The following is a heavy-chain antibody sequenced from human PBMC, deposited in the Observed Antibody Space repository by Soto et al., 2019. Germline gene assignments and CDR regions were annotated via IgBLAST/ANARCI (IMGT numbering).Heavy chain of an antibody. CDR1: CGSFIGYY. D-gene: IGHD6-19*01. V-gene: IGHV4-34*01. CDR2: INHSGST. Sequence: PSETLSLTCAFYCGSFIGYYWSWIRQPPGKGLEWIGEINHSGSTNYNPSLKSRVTISVDTSKNQFSLKLSSVTAADTAVYYCARYAVSGWYGGYYYYGMDVWGQGTTVTVSS. CDR3: ARYAVSGWYGGYYYYGMDV. J-gene: IGHJ6*02.